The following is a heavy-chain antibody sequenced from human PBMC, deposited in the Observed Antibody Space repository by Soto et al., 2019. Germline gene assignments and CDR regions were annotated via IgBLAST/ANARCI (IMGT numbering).Heavy chain of an antibody. D-gene: IGHD3-16*01. J-gene: IGHJ6*02. Sequence: SETLSLTCTVSGGSISSGGYYWSWIRQHPGKGLEWIGYIYYSGSTYYNPSLKSRVTISVDTSKNQFSLKLSSVTAADTAVYYCARDHVSIAQAHYYYGMHVWGQGPTVTVSS. CDR3: ARDHVSIAQAHYYYGMHV. CDR1: GGSISSGGYY. CDR2: IYYSGST. V-gene: IGHV4-31*03.